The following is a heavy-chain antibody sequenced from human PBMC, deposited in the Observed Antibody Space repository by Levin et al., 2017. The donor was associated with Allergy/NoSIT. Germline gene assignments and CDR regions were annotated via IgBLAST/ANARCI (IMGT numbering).Heavy chain of an antibody. CDR2: ISYDGSNK. V-gene: IGHV3-30*18. CDR1: GFTFSSYG. Sequence: SCAASGFTFSSYGMHWVRQAPGKGLEWVAVISYDGSNKYYADSVKGRFTISRDNSKNTLYLQMNSLRAEDTAVYYCAKDFARTRSWIQLWSDWGQGTLVTVSS. D-gene: IGHD5-18*01. CDR3: AKDFARTRSWIQLWSD. J-gene: IGHJ4*02.